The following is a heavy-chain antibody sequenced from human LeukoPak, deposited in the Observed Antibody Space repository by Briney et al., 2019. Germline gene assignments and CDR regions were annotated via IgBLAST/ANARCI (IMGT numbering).Heavy chain of an antibody. CDR3: ARVYYDSSGPFFDY. V-gene: IGHV1-69*05. CDR2: IIPISGTA. D-gene: IGHD3-22*01. Sequence: SVKVSCRASGGTFSSYAISWVRQAPGQGLEWMGGIIPISGTANYAQKFQGRVTITTDESTSTAYMELSSLRSEDTAVYYCARVYYDSSGPFFDYWGQGTLVTVSS. J-gene: IGHJ4*02. CDR1: GGTFSSYA.